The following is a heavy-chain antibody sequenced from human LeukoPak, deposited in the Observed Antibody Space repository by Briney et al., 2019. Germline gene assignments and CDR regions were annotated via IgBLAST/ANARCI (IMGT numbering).Heavy chain of an antibody. CDR1: GFTFSSYG. CDR2: IWYGGSNK. J-gene: IGHJ4*02. CDR3: AKSLGGVSTRVPAALDY. D-gene: IGHD2-2*01. V-gene: IGHV3-30*02. Sequence: SGGSLRLSCAASGFTFSSYGMHWVRQAPGKGLEWVAVIWYGGSNKYYADSVKGRFTISRDNSKNTLYLQMNSLRAEDTAVYCCAKSLGGVSTRVPAALDYWGQGTLVTVSS.